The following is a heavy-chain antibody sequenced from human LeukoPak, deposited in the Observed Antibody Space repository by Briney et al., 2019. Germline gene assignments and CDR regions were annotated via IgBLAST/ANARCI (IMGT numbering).Heavy chain of an antibody. J-gene: IGHJ4*02. CDR1: GYTFTSYG. V-gene: IGHV1-18*01. CDR2: ISAYNGNT. Sequence: RASVKVSCKASGYTFTSYGTSWVRQAPGQGLEWMGWISAYNGNTNYAQKLQGRVTMTTDTSTSTAYMELRSLRSDDTAVYYCARYSSSPYDKNLGDYWGQGTLVTVSS. D-gene: IGHD6-6*01. CDR3: ARYSSSPYDKNLGDY.